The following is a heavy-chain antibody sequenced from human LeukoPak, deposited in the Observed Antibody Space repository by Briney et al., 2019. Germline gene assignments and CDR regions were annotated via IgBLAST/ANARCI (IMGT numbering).Heavy chain of an antibody. CDR2: IYYSGST. J-gene: IGHJ4*02. D-gene: IGHD6-19*01. V-gene: IGHV4-39*01. Sequence: PSETLSLTCTVSGGSISSSYYYWGWIRQPPGKGLEWIGSIYYSGSTYYNPSLKSRVTISVDTSKNQFSLKLSSVTAADTAVYYCARGRIAVAGTKNYFDYWGQGTLVTVSS. CDR1: GGSISSSYYY. CDR3: ARGRIAVAGTKNYFDY.